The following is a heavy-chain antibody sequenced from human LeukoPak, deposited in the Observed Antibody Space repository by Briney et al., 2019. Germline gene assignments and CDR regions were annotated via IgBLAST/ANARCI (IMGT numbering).Heavy chain of an antibody. CDR2: INWNGGST. V-gene: IGHV3-20*04. Sequence: GGSLRLSCAASGFTFDDYGMIWVRQAPGKGLEWVSGINWNGGSTAYADSVKGRFTISRDNAKNSLYLEMNSLRAEDTALYYCARGSQSYYFDYWGQGTLVTVSS. J-gene: IGHJ4*02. CDR1: GFTFDDYG. CDR3: ARGSQSYYFDY.